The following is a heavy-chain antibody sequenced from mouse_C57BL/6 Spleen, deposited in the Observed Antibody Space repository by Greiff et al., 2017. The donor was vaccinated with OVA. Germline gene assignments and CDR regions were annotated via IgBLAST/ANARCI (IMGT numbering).Heavy chain of an antibody. CDR1: GFTFSSYA. CDR2: ISDGGSYT. D-gene: IGHD2-5*01. J-gene: IGHJ2*01. CDR3: ARDSLAYYSKRFDY. V-gene: IGHV5-4*01. Sequence: EVQLVESGGGLVKPGGSLKLSCAASGFTFSSYAMSWVRQTPEKRLEWVATISDGGSYTYYPDNVKGRFTISRDNAKNNLYLQMSHLKSEDTAMYYCARDSLAYYSKRFDYWGQGTTLTVSS.